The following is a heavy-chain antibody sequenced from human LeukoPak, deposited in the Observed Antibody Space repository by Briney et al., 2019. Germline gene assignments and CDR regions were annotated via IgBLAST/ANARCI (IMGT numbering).Heavy chain of an antibody. V-gene: IGHV4-59*01. J-gene: IGHJ6*03. CDR3: ARVPRSNHPRYCSGGSCYSYYYYMDV. CDR2: IYYSGST. D-gene: IGHD2-15*01. CDR1: GGSFSGDY. Sequence: SETLPLTCAVYGGSFSGDYWSWIRQPPGKGLEWIGYIYYSGSTNYNPSLKSRVTISVNTSKNQFSLKLSSVTAADTAVYYCARVPRSNHPRYCSGGSCYSYYYYMDVWGKGTTVTISS.